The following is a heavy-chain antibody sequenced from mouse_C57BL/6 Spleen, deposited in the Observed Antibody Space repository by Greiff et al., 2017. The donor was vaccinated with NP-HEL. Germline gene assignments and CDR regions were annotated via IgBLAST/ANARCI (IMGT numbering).Heavy chain of an antibody. Sequence: QVQLQQPGAELVKPGASVKLSCKASGYTFTSYWMHWVKQRPGQGLEWIGMIHPNSGSTNYNEKFKSKATLTVDKSSSTAYMQLSSLTSEDSAVYYCARRAGTRYYFDYWGQGTTLTVSS. CDR1: GYTFTSYW. CDR3: ARRAGTRYYFDY. CDR2: IHPNSGST. D-gene: IGHD3-3*01. J-gene: IGHJ2*01. V-gene: IGHV1-64*01.